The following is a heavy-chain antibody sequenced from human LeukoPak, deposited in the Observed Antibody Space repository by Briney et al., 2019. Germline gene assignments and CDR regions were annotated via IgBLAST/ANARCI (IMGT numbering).Heavy chain of an antibody. CDR1: GFTVGIHW. D-gene: IGHD3-16*01. CDR3: ARELLLRFGKPGPVHS. V-gene: IGHV3-7*01. J-gene: IGHJ4*02. CDR2: INQDGSEK. Sequence: GGSLRLSCAASGFTVGIHWMSWVRQAPGKGLEWVANINQDGSEKYSVDSVKGRFTISRDNAKNSVYLQLNSLRAEDTAVYYCARELLLRFGKPGPVHSWGQGTLVTVSS.